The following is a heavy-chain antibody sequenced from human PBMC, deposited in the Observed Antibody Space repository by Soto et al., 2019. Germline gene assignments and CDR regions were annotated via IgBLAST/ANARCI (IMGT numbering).Heavy chain of an antibody. D-gene: IGHD3-22*01. CDR2: IWYDGSNK. V-gene: IGHV3-33*01. Sequence: GGSLRLSCAASGFTFSTYGRNWVRQAPGKGREWVALIWYDGSNKYYADSVKGRFTISRDNSKNTLYLQMNSLRAEDTAVYYCVRAPLRDRSGYYYPYYFDYWGQGTLVTVSS. J-gene: IGHJ4*02. CDR3: VRAPLRDRSGYYYPYYFDY. CDR1: GFTFSTYG.